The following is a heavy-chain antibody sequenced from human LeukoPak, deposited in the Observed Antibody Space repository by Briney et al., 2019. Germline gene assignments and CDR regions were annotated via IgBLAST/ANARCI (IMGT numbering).Heavy chain of an antibody. Sequence: SETLSLTCTVSGGSISSYYWSWIRQPPGKGLEWIGYIYYSGSTNYNPSLKSRVTISVDTSKNQFSLKLSSVTAADTAVYYCARRFPGGWFDPWGQGTLVTVSS. J-gene: IGHJ5*02. V-gene: IGHV4-59*08. CDR2: IYYSGST. CDR1: GGSISSYY. CDR3: ARRFPGGWFDP.